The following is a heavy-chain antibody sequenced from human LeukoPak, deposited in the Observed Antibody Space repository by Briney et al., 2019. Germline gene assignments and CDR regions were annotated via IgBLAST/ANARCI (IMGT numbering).Heavy chain of an antibody. CDR2: ISAYNGNT. CDR3: ARVGSLGYDFWSGYQHFDY. D-gene: IGHD3-3*01. Sequence: ASVTVSCKASGYTFTSYGISWVRQAPGQGLEWMGWISAYNGNTNYAQKLQGRVTMTTDTSTSTAYMELRSPRSDDTAVYYCARVGSLGYDFWSGYQHFDYWGQGTLVTVS. J-gene: IGHJ4*02. V-gene: IGHV1-18*01. CDR1: GYTFTSYG.